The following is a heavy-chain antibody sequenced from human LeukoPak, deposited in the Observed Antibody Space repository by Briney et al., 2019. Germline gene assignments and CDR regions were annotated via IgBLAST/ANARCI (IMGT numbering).Heavy chain of an antibody. CDR1: GYTFTSYY. Sequence: ASLKISCKASGYTFTSYYMHWVRQAPGQGLEWRGIITPSGGSTSYAQKFQGRVTMTRDTSTSTVYMELSSLRSEDTAVYYSARDATLYYYDCSGYYYPYCGQGTPVTVSS. D-gene: IGHD3-22*01. V-gene: IGHV1-46*03. CDR2: ITPSGGST. CDR3: ARDATLYYYDCSGYYYPY. J-gene: IGHJ1*01.